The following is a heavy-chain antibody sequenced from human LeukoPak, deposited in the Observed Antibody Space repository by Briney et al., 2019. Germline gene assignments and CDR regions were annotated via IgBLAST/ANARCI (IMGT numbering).Heavy chain of an antibody. V-gene: IGHV4-34*01. CDR2: INHSGST. CDR3: AREMGAIGRSYFYYYGVDV. CDR1: GGSFSGYY. D-gene: IGHD1-26*01. Sequence: SETLSLTCAVYGGSFSGYYWSWIRQPPGKGLEWIGEINHSGSTNYNPSLKSRVTISVDTSKNQFSLKLSSVTAADTAVYYCAREMGAIGRSYFYYYGVDVWGQGTTVTVSS. J-gene: IGHJ6*02.